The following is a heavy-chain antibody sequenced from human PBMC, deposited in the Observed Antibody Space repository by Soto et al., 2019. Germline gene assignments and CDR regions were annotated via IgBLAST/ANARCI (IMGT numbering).Heavy chain of an antibody. CDR1: GGTFSSYA. CDR2: IIPIVGSA. Sequence: QVQLVQSGAEVKKPGSSVKVSCKASGGTFSSYAISWVGQAPGQGLEWMGGIIPIVGSANYAQKFQGRVTITADESTSTAYMELSSLRSEDTAVYYCARSQGSSTSLEIYYYYYYGMDVWGQGTTVTVSS. J-gene: IGHJ6*02. CDR3: ARSQGSSTSLEIYYYYYYGMDV. V-gene: IGHV1-69*01. D-gene: IGHD2-2*01.